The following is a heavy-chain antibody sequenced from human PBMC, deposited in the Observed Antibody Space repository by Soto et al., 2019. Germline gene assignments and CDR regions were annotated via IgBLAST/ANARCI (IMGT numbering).Heavy chain of an antibody. V-gene: IGHV3-23*01. J-gene: IGHJ4*02. Sequence: EVQLLESGGGLVQPGGSLRLSCAASGFTFSSYAMSWVRQAPGKGLEWVSAISGSGGSTYYADSAKGRFTISRDNSKNTLYLQMNSLRAEDTAVYYCAKDRRGYYGSGSQGGYWGQGTLVTVSS. CDR1: GFTFSSYA. D-gene: IGHD3-10*01. CDR2: ISGSGGST. CDR3: AKDRRGYYGSGSQGGY.